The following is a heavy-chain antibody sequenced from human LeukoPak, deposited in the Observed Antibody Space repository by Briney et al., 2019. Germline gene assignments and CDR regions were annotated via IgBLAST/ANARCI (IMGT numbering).Heavy chain of an antibody. CDR2: IYCSGST. V-gene: IGHV4-31*03. D-gene: IGHD3-10*01. CDR3: ARDLSPVRGPYGMDV. J-gene: IGHJ6*02. CDR1: GGSISSGGYY. Sequence: SQTLSLTCTVSGGSISSGGYYWSWIRQHPGKGLEWIGYIYCSGSTYYNPSLKSRVTISVDTSKNQFSLKLSSVTAADTAVYYCARDLSPVRGPYGMDVWGQGTTVTVSS.